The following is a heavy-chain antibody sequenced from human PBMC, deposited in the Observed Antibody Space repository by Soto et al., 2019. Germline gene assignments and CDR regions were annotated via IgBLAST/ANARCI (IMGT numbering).Heavy chain of an antibody. J-gene: IGHJ3*01. V-gene: IGHV2-5*02. CDR3: ARAYGGTSWPNDAFDV. CDR2: IYWDDDQ. D-gene: IGHD2-2*01. Sequence: QITLKESGPTLVKPTQTLTLTCTFSGFSLSADGVGVGWIRQPPGKALEWLALIYWDDDQRYSPSLKTRLTIPKDTAKNQVVLTITNMDPVDTPTYYCARAYGGTSWPNDAFDVWGPGTVVTVSS. CDR1: GFSLSADGVG.